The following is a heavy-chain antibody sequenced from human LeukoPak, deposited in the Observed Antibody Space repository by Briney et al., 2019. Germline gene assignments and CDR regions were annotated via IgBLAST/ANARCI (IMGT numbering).Heavy chain of an antibody. V-gene: IGHV3-43D*03. CDR3: ARGLTGSD. CDR2: ISWDGGSS. J-gene: IGHJ4*02. Sequence: GGSLRLSCAASGFTFDDYAMHWVRQAPGKGLEWVSLISWDGGSSYYADSVKGRFTISRDNAKNSLYLQMNSLRAEDTAVYYCARGLTGSDWGQGTLVTVSS. D-gene: IGHD1-14*01. CDR1: GFTFDDYA.